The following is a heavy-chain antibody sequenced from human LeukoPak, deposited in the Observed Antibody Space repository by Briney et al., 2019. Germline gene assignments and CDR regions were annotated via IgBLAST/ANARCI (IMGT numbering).Heavy chain of an antibody. CDR2: FDPEDGEP. J-gene: IGHJ4*02. D-gene: IGHD4-17*01. CDR3: AKSHGDYGLLDY. Sequence: ASVKVSCKVSGYTLTELSMHWVRQAPGKGLEWMGGFDPEDGEPIYAQKFQGRLSMTEDTSKDTGYMELRTLRSEDTALYYCAKSHGDYGLLDYWGQGTLVTASS. CDR1: GYTLTELS. V-gene: IGHV1-24*01.